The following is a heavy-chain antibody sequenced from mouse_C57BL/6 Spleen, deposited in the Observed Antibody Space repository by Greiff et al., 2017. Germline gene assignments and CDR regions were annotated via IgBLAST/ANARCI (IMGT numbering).Heavy chain of an antibody. J-gene: IGHJ1*03. CDR1: GYTFTDYS. CDR2: INPNNGGT. Sequence: EVQLHQSGPELVKPGASVKISCKASGYTFTDYSMNWVKQSHGKSLEWIGDINPNNGGTSYNQKFKGKATLTVDKSSSTAYMELRSLTSEDSAVYYCAREFYGSSPNWYFDVWGTGTTVTVSS. CDR3: AREFYGSSPNWYFDV. D-gene: IGHD1-1*01. V-gene: IGHV1-26*01.